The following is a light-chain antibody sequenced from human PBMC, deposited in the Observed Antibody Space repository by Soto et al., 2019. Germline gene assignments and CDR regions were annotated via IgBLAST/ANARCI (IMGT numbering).Light chain of an antibody. CDR3: ASWDDSLNGWV. CDR2: YDD. CDR1: SSNIGNNA. J-gene: IGLJ3*02. Sequence: QSVLTQPPSVSEAPRQRVTISCSGSSSNIGNNAVNWYQQLPGKAPKLLIFYDDLLPSGVSDRFSGSKSDTSASLAISGLQSADEADYYCASWDDSLNGWVFGGATKLTVL. V-gene: IGLV1-36*01.